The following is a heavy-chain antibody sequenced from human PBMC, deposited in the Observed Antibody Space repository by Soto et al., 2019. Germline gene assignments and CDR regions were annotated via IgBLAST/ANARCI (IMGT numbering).Heavy chain of an antibody. CDR1: GGSISSSSYY. D-gene: IGHD5-18*01. Sequence: SETLSLTCTVSGGSISSSSYYWGWIRQPPGKGLEWIGSIYYSGSTYYNPSLKSRVTISVDTSKNQFSLKLSSVTAADTAVYYCARHSGYSYGYYFDYWGQGTLVTVS. CDR2: IYYSGST. J-gene: IGHJ4*02. V-gene: IGHV4-39*01. CDR3: ARHSGYSYGYYFDY.